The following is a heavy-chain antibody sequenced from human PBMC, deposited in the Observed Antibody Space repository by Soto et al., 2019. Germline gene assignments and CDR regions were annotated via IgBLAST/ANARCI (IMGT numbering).Heavy chain of an antibody. CDR3: AKAQYSAYDNSWDNWFDP. J-gene: IGHJ5*02. CDR2: ISWNSGTI. V-gene: IGHV3-9*01. CDR1: GFSFNDYA. D-gene: IGHD5-12*01. Sequence: EVQLVESGGGLVQPGRSLRLSCAASGFSFNDYAMHWVRQAPGKSLEWVSGISWNSGTIGYADSVKGRFTISRDNAKNSLYLQMKGLRAEDTALYYCAKAQYSAYDNSWDNWFDPWGQGTLVTVSS.